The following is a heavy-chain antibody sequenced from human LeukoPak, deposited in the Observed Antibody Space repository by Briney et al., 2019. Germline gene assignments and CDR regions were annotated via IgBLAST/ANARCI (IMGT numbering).Heavy chain of an antibody. Sequence: PGGPLRLSCAASGFTFSSYAMSWVRQAPGKGLEWVSAISGSGGSTYYADSVKARFTISRGNAKNSLYLQMNSLRAEDTAVYYCASRVIVVVPAADDAFDIWGQGTMVTVSS. D-gene: IGHD2-2*01. V-gene: IGHV3-23*01. CDR2: ISGSGGST. CDR1: GFTFSSYA. CDR3: ASRVIVVVPAADDAFDI. J-gene: IGHJ3*02.